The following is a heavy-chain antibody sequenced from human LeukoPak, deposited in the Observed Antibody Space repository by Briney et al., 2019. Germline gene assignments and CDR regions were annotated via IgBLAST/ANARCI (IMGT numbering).Heavy chain of an antibody. CDR2: INHSGST. J-gene: IGHJ6*03. CDR3: ARAPRDRGYCGATSCFEYMDV. V-gene: IGHV4-34*01. D-gene: IGHD2-2*01. Sequence: SETLSLTCAVYGGSFSGYYWSWIRQPPGKGLEWIGEINHSGSTNYNPSLKSRVTISVDTSKTQFSLKVTSVTAADTAVYYCARAPRDRGYCGATSCFEYMDVWGRGTTVTISS. CDR1: GGSFSGYY.